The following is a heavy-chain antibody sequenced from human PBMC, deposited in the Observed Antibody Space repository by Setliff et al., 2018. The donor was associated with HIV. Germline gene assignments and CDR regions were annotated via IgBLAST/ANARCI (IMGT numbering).Heavy chain of an antibody. Sequence: AASVKVSCKASRSTFNSHTINWVRQAPGQGLDWMGRIIPILGVANYAQRFQGKVTITADKSTSPAYMELTSLRFDDTAVYYCVREGEYFDTIGHYLVRRFFDLWGQGTMVTVSS. V-gene: IGHV1-69*04. D-gene: IGHD3-9*01. CDR2: IIPILGVA. J-gene: IGHJ3*01. CDR3: VREGEYFDTIGHYLVRRFFDL. CDR1: RSTFNSHT.